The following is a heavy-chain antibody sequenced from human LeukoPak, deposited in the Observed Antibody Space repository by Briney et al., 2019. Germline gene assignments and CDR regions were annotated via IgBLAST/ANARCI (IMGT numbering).Heavy chain of an antibody. CDR3: AREAVKTTKYSSGWYRGYFDY. CDR1: GYTFTSYG. Sequence: ASVKVSCKASGYTFTSYGISWVRQAPGQGLEWMGWISAYNGNTNYAQKLQGGVTMTTDTSTSTAYMELRSLRSDDTAVYYCAREAVKTTKYSSGWYRGYFDYWGQGTLVTVSS. D-gene: IGHD6-19*01. V-gene: IGHV1-18*01. CDR2: ISAYNGNT. J-gene: IGHJ4*02.